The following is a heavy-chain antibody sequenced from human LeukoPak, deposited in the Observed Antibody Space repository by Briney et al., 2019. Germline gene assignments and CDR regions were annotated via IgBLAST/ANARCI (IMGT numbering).Heavy chain of an antibody. D-gene: IGHD4-17*01. Sequence: PGGSLRLSCAASGFTFSNYWMHWVRQAPGKGLVWVSRINSDGINTSYADSVKGRFTISRDNAKNTLYLQMNSLRAEDTAVYYCARDRYGDYLLRYYYYMDVWGKGTTVTVSS. V-gene: IGHV3-74*01. CDR3: ARDRYGDYLLRYYYYMDV. CDR1: GFTFSNYW. CDR2: INSDGINT. J-gene: IGHJ6*03.